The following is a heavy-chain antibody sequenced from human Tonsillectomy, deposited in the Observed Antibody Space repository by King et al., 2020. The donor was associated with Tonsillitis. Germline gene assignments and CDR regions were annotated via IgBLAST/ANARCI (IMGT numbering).Heavy chain of an antibody. V-gene: IGHV3-23*04. CDR1: GFTFSSYA. CDR3: AKDWGSKGVVITHDAFDI. J-gene: IGHJ3*02. D-gene: IGHD3-22*01. CDR2: ISGSGGST. Sequence: DVQLVESGGGLVQPGGSLRLSCAASGFTFSSYAMSWVRQAPGKGLEWVSAISGSGGSTYYADSVNGRFTISRDNSKNTLYLQMNSLRADDTALYYCAKDWGSKGVVITHDAFDIWGQGTMVTVSS.